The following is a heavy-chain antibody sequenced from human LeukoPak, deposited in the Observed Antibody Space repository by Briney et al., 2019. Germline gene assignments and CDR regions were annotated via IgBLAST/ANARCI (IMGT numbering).Heavy chain of an antibody. CDR3: AIVVVDGGGFDY. CDR1: GYTFTSYY. Sequence: ASVKVSCKASGYTFTSYYMHWVRQAPGQGLEWMGIINPSGGSTSYAQKFQGRVTMTRDMSTSTVYMELSSLRSEDTAVYYCAIVVVDGGGFDYWGQGALVTVSS. V-gene: IGHV1-46*01. J-gene: IGHJ4*02. CDR2: INPSGGST. D-gene: IGHD2-15*01.